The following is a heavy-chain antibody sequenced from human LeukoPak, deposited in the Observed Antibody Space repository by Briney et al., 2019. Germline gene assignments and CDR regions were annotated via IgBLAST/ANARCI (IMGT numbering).Heavy chain of an antibody. CDR3: ARDFGWSSPDY. CDR2: IRYEGSDR. D-gene: IGHD3-9*01. V-gene: IGHV3-30*02. Sequence: PGGSLRLSCAAPGFTFNRYGMSSVRQAPGKGLEWVSFIRYEGSDRYYADSVKRRFTISRDNSKNIMYLQMSSLRPGHKVLYYCARDFGWSSPDYWGQGTLVTVSS. CDR1: GFTFNRYG. J-gene: IGHJ4*02.